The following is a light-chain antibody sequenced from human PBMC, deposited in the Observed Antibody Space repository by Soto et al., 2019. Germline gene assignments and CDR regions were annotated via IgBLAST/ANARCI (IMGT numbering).Light chain of an antibody. V-gene: IGKV1-12*01. CDR1: QDINSR. J-gene: IGKJ1*01. CDR3: LQVKSFPRT. Sequence: DIQMTQSPSSVSASVADTVTITCRASQDINSRLAWFEQKPGRAPKYLIRAASILQSGFPSRFAGSGSGTDFTLTINTLQPEDFATYYCLQVKSFPRTFGQGTKVDIK. CDR2: AAS.